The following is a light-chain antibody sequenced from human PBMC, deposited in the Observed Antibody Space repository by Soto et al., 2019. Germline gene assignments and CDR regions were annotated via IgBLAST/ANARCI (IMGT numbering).Light chain of an antibody. J-gene: IGKJ5*01. CDR3: QQRSNWPIT. CDR2: DAS. Sequence: EIVLTQSPATLSLSPGERGTLSCRASQSVSIYLAWYQQRPGQAPRLLIYDASNRATGIPARFSGSGSGTDFTLTISSLEPEDSAVYYCQQRSNWPITFGQGTRLEI. V-gene: IGKV3-11*01. CDR1: QSVSIY.